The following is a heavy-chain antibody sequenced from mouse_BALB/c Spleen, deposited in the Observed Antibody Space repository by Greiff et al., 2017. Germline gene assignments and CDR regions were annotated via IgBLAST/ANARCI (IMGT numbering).Heavy chain of an antibody. CDR2: ISSGGGST. J-gene: IGHJ4*01. Sequence: EVQGVESGGGLVKPGGSLKLSCAASGFAFSSYDMSWVRQTPEKRLEWVAYISSGGGSTYYPDTVKGRFTISRDNAKNTLYLQMTSLRSEDTAMYYCARSRGYDAMDYWGQGTSVTVSS. CDR1: GFAFSSYD. CDR3: ARSRGYDAMDY. V-gene: IGHV5-12-1*01.